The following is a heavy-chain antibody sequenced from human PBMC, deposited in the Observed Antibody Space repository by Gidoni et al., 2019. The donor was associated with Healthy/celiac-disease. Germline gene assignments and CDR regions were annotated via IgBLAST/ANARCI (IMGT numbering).Heavy chain of an antibody. CDR1: GFTFSDYY. CDR2: ISSSGSTI. J-gene: IGHJ4*02. CDR3: ARDRGTLNYGDYDLDYFDY. D-gene: IGHD4-17*01. Sequence: QVQLVASGGGLVKPGGSLRLSCADSGFTFSDYYMSWIRQAPGKGLELVSYISSSGSTIYYADSVKGRFTISRDNAKNSLYLQMNSLRAEDTAVYYCARDRGTLNYGDYDLDYFDYWGQGTLVTVSS. V-gene: IGHV3-11*01.